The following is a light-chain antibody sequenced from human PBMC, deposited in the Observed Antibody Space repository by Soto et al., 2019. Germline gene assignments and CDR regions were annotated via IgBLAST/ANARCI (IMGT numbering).Light chain of an antibody. J-gene: IGKJ4*01. CDR2: GAT. Sequence: EIVMTQSPATLSVSPGERATLSCRANQSISSNLAWYQQKPGQAPRLLIYGATTRATGIPARFSGSGSGTDFPLTISSLQSEDFASSYCQMYNNWLGTFGGGTKVEIK. CDR3: QMYNNWLGT. CDR1: QSISSN. V-gene: IGKV3-15*01.